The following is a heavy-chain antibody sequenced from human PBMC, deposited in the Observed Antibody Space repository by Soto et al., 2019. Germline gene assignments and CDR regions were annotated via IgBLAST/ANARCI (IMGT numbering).Heavy chain of an antibody. V-gene: IGHV4-59*01. CDR1: GGSLGSYY. J-gene: IGHJ4*02. Sequence: SETLSLTCTVSGGSLGSYYWSWIRQPPGKGLEWIGYVFYTGRANYNASLKSRVSISLDTSNYQFSLKLSSVTAADTAVYYCASQDYDKSVYYFDYWGRGTLVTVSS. D-gene: IGHD3-22*01. CDR2: VFYTGRA. CDR3: ASQDYDKSVYYFDY.